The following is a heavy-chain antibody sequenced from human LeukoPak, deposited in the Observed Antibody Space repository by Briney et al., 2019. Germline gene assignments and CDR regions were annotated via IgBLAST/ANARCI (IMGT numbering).Heavy chain of an antibody. CDR2: IYYSGST. CDR3: ASLTMVRGVTPWFDP. V-gene: IGHV4-59*01. CDR1: GGSISSYY. D-gene: IGHD3-10*01. J-gene: IGHJ5*02. Sequence: PSETLSLTXTVSGGSISSYYWSWIRQPPGKGLEWIGYIYYSGSTNYNPSLKSRVTISVDTSKNQFSLKLSSVTAADTAVYYCASLTMVRGVTPWFDPWGQGTLVTVSS.